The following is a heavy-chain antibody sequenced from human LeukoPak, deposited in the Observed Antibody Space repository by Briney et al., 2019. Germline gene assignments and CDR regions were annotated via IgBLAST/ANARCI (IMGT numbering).Heavy chain of an antibody. J-gene: IGHJ4*02. CDR3: ARRLGSRYYFDY. V-gene: IGHV3-48*03. Sequence: GGSLRLSCAASGFTFSSYEMNGVRQAPGKGLEWVSYISSSGSTIYYADSVKGRFTISRDNAKNSLYLQMNSLRAEDTAVYYCARRLGSRYYFDYWGQGTLVTVSS. CDR2: ISSSGSTI. CDR1: GFTFSSYE. D-gene: IGHD7-27*01.